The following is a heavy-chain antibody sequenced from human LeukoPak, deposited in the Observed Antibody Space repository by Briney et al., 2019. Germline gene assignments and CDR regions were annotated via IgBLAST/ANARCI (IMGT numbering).Heavy chain of an antibody. Sequence: SETLSLTCAVYGGSFSGYSWTWIRQPPGKGLEWIGEFNHSGSTNYNPSLKSRVTISVDTSKNQFSLKLSSVTAADTAVYYCARGVPYYNFDRSKRVPWGFDYWGQGTQVTVSS. CDR1: GGSFSGYS. D-gene: IGHD3-9*01. J-gene: IGHJ4*02. CDR2: FNHSGST. CDR3: ARGVPYYNFDRSKRVPWGFDY. V-gene: IGHV4-34*01.